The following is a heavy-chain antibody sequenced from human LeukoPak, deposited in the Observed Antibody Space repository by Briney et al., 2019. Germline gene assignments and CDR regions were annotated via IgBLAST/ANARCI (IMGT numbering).Heavy chain of an antibody. V-gene: IGHV1-2*02. CDR1: GYTFTSYY. J-gene: IGHJ4*02. CDR2: INPNSGGT. Sequence: ASVKVSCKASGYTFTSYYMHWVRQAPGQGLEWMGWINPNSGGTNYAQKFQGRVTMTRDTSISTAYMELSRLRSDDTAVYYCARDWGYCSGGSCYIPNYWGQGTLVTVSS. CDR3: ARDWGYCSGGSCYIPNY. D-gene: IGHD2-15*01.